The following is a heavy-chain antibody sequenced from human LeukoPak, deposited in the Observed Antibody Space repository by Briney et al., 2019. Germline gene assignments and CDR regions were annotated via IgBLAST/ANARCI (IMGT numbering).Heavy chain of an antibody. CDR3: ARGPRAMTTVAPSETNWFDP. D-gene: IGHD4-11*01. CDR1: GGSFRGYY. CDR2: INHSGST. J-gene: IGHJ5*02. V-gene: IGHV4-34*01. Sequence: SSETLSLTCAVYGGSFRGYYWSWIRQPPGKGLEWIGEINHSGSTNYNPSLKSRVTISVDTSKNQFSLKLSSVTAADTAVYYCARGPRAMTTVAPSETNWFDPWGQGTLVTVSS.